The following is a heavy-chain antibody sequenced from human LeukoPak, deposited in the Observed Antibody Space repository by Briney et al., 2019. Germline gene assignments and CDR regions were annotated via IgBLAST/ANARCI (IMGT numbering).Heavy chain of an antibody. CDR2: INSDGINT. Sequence: GGSLRLSCAASGFTFSNYWMHWVRQVPGKGLVWVSRINSDGINTSYADSVKGRFTISRDNAKNTLNLQMNSLRAEDTAVYYCARDLGQYYDTSDNWFDPWGQGTLVTVSS. CDR3: ARDLGQYYDTSDNWFDP. CDR1: GFTFSNYW. D-gene: IGHD3-22*01. J-gene: IGHJ5*02. V-gene: IGHV3-74*01.